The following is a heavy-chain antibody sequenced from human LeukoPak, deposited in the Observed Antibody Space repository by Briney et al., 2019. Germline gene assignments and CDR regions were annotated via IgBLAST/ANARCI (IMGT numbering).Heavy chain of an antibody. CDR3: AKDWGRGSYYFDY. Sequence: PGGSLRLSCAASGFTVSSNYMSWVRQAPGKGLEWVSVIYSGGSTYYADSVKGRFTISRDNSKKTLYLHINSLRAEDTAVYYCAKDWGRGSYYFDYWGQGTLVTVSS. V-gene: IGHV3-53*01. CDR1: GFTVSSNY. CDR2: IYSGGST. J-gene: IGHJ4*02. D-gene: IGHD1-26*01.